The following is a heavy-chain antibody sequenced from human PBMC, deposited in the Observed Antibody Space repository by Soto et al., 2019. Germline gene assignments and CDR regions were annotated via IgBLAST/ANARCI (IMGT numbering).Heavy chain of an antibody. CDR1: GFTFSSYS. J-gene: IGHJ4*02. Sequence: PGGSLRLSCAASGFTFSSYSMSWVRQAPGKGLEWVSAISGSGGSTYYADSVKGRFTISRDNSKNTLYLQMNSLRAEDTAVYYCAKEGIYYDSSGYYYLEYPFDYWGQGTLVTAPQ. D-gene: IGHD3-22*01. CDR2: ISGSGGST. V-gene: IGHV3-23*01. CDR3: AKEGIYYDSSGYYYLEYPFDY.